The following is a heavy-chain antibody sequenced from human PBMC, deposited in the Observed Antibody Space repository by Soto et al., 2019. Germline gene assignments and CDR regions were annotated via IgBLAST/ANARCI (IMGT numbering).Heavy chain of an antibody. CDR1: GYIFPGYY. Sequence: GASVKVSCKASGYIFPGYYIYWVRQAPGQGLEWMGWINPNSGVTNSAQKFQGRVTMTRDTSISTAYMELTSLTSDDTAVYYCAIEGSNYGYESRFYYYYYTMDVWGQGTTVTVSS. J-gene: IGHJ6*02. V-gene: IGHV1-2*02. CDR3: AIEGSNYGYESRFYYYYYTMDV. D-gene: IGHD5-18*01. CDR2: INPNSGVT.